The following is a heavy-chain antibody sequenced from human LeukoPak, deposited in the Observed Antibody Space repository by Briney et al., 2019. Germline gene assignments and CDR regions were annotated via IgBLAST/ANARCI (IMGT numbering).Heavy chain of an antibody. V-gene: IGHV1-18*01. D-gene: IGHD2-21*02. J-gene: IGHJ3*02. CDR2: FSAYNGNT. Sequence: ASVKVSCKASGYTFTTYGISWVRQAPGQGLEWMGWFSAYNGNTNYAQKLQGRVAMTTDTSAITAYMELGSLRSDDTAVYDCARGLRTARARDAFDIWGQGTMVTVSS. CDR1: GYTFTTYG. CDR3: ARGLRTARARDAFDI.